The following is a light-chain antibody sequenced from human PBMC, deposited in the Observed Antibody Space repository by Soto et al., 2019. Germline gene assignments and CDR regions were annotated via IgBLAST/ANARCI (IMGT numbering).Light chain of an antibody. CDR3: CSYAGTYTYVV. CDR1: SNDVGDYNF. CDR2: DVT. V-gene: IGLV2-11*01. J-gene: IGLJ2*01. Sequence: QSALTQPRSVSGSPGQSVTISCTGTSNDVGDYNFVSWYQQNPGMAPKLMIYDVTKRPSGVPDRFSGSKSGNTASLTISGLQAEDGADYYCCSYAGTYTYVVFGGGTKLTVL.